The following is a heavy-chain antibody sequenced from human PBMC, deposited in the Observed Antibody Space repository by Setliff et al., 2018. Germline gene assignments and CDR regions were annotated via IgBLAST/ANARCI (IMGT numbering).Heavy chain of an antibody. Sequence: LGESLTISCKGSGYSFTGYWIGWVRQMPGKGLEWMGIIYPGDSDTRYSPSFQGQVTISADKSISTAYLQWSSLKASDTAMYYCARVGQQLVYYYYGMDVWGQGTTVTVSS. CDR2: IYPGDSDT. CDR3: ARVGQQLVYYYYGMDV. CDR1: GYSFTGYW. D-gene: IGHD6-13*01. J-gene: IGHJ6*02. V-gene: IGHV5-51*01.